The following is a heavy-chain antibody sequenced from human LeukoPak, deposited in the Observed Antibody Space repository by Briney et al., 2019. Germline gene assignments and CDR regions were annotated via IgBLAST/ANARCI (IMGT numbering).Heavy chain of an antibody. Sequence: GGSLRLSCAASGFTFSSYEMNWVRQAPGKGLEWVSYISSSGDTIYYADSVKGRFTISRDNAKNSLYLQMNSLRAEDTAVYYCARGYDGSGYCVNCFDPWGQGTLVTVSS. CDR3: ARGYDGSGYCVNCFDP. V-gene: IGHV3-48*03. D-gene: IGHD3-22*01. J-gene: IGHJ5*02. CDR1: GFTFSSYE. CDR2: ISSSGDTI.